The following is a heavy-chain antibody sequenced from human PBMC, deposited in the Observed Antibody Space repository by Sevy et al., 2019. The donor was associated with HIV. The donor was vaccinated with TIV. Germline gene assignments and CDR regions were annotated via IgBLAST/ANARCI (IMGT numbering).Heavy chain of an antibody. CDR2: IYYSGST. CDR1: GGSISSSSYY. CDR3: ARQSSSSTSCHYYYYYMDV. D-gene: IGHD2-2*01. Sequence: SEILSLTCTVSGGSISSSSYYCGWIRQPPGKGLEWIGSIYYSGSTYYNPSLKSRVTISVDTSKNQFSLKLSSVTAAVTAVYYCARQSSSSTSCHYYYYYMDVLGKGTTVTVS. J-gene: IGHJ6*03. V-gene: IGHV4-39*01.